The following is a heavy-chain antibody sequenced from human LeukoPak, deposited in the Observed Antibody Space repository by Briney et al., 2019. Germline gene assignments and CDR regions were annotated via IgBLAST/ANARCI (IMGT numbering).Heavy chain of an antibody. J-gene: IGHJ3*02. D-gene: IGHD4-17*01. V-gene: IGHV3-23*01. CDR2: ITGGGSDT. CDR1: GFTFSNYA. Sequence: PGGSLRLSCAASGFTFSNYAMSWVRQAPGKGLEWVSAITGGGSDTFHADSVKGRFTISRDNSESTLYVQMNSLRAEDTAVYYCARDGDYGDNGRPFDIWGQGTMVTVSS. CDR3: ARDGDYGDNGRPFDI.